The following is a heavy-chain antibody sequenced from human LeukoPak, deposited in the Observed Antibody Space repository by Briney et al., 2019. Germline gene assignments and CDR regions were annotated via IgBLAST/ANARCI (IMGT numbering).Heavy chain of an antibody. CDR2: ISIDNGKI. J-gene: IGHJ4*02. V-gene: IGHV1-18*01. Sequence: ASVKVSCKISGFTSTDYGITWVRQAPGQGLEWIGWISIDNGKIKYAQKFQGRVTVTTDTSTTITYMELTSLTSDDTAMYYCGRDSGYCSSWLWDWGQGTLVTVSS. D-gene: IGHD6-13*01. CDR3: GRDSGYCSSWLWD. CDR1: GFTSTDYG.